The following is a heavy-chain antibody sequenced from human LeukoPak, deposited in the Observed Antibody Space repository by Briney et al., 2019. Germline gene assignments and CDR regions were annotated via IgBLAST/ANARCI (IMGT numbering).Heavy chain of an antibody. CDR2: IIPIFGTA. D-gene: IGHD2-8*01. CDR3: ARVLVGQYCTNGVCYVIGY. CDR1: GGTFSSYA. V-gene: IGHV1-69*13. J-gene: IGHJ4*02. Sequence: SVKVSCKASGGTFSSYAISWMRQAPGQGLEWMGGIIPIFGTANYAQKFQGRVTITADESTSTAYMELSSLRSEDTAVYYCARVLVGQYCTNGVCYVIGYWGQGTLVTVSS.